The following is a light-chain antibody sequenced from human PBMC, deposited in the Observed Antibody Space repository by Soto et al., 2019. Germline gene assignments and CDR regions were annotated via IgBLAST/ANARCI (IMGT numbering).Light chain of an antibody. CDR1: SSDLGAYTY. Sequence: QSALTQPRSVSGSPGQSVTISCTGTSSDLGAYTYVSWYQQHPGKAPKLMIYEGTKRPSGVSNRFSGSKSGNTASLTISGLQAEDEAYYYYCSYAGSNNWVFGGGTKVTVL. CDR2: EGT. J-gene: IGLJ3*02. V-gene: IGLV2-11*01. CDR3: CSYAGSNNWV.